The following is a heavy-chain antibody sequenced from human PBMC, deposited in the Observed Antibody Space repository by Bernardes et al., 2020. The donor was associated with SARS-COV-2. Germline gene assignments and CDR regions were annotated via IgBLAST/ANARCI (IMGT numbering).Heavy chain of an antibody. CDR1: GGSISSSSYY. J-gene: IGHJ5*02. D-gene: IGHD2-2*01. CDR2: IYYSGST. V-gene: IGHV4-39*01. Sequence: DTLSLTCTVSGGSISSSSYYWGWIRQPPGKGLEWIGSIYYSGSTYYNPSLKSRVTISVDTSKNQFSLKLSSVTAADTAVYYCARHGCSSTSCYWRNWFDPWGQGTLVTVSS. CDR3: ARHGCSSTSCYWRNWFDP.